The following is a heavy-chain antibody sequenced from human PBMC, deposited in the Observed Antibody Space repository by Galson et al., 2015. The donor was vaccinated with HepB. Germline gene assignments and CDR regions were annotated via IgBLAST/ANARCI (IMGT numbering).Heavy chain of an antibody. CDR3: AREPLTYYDFWSGYPGDAFDI. D-gene: IGHD3-3*01. CDR2: ISSSSSYI. CDR1: GFTFSGSA. V-gene: IGHV3-21*01. Sequence: SLRLSCAASGFTFSGSAMHWVRQASGKGLEWVSSISSSSSYIYYADSVKGRFTISRDNAKNSLYLQMNSLRAEDTAVYYCAREPLTYYDFWSGYPGDAFDIWGQGTMVTVSS. J-gene: IGHJ3*02.